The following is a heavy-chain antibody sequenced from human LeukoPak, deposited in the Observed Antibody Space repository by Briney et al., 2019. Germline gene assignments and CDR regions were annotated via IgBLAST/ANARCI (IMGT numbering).Heavy chain of an antibody. CDR3: AKVVDYGDYLSEFDY. V-gene: IGHV3-23*01. CDR1: GFTFSSYA. J-gene: IGHJ4*02. D-gene: IGHD4-17*01. CDR2: ISGSGGST. Sequence: GESLKISCAASGFTFSSYAMSWVRQAPGKGLEWVSAISGSGGSTYYADSVKGRFTISRDNSKNTLYLQMNSLRAEDTAVYYCAKVVDYGDYLSEFDYWGQGTLVTVSS.